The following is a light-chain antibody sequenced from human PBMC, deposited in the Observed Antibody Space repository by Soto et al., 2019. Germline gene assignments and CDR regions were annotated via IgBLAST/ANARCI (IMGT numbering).Light chain of an antibody. V-gene: IGKV3-15*01. CDR3: QHYNSYSEA. CDR2: GAS. J-gene: IGKJ1*01. Sequence: EIVMTQSPATLSVSPGERAPLSCRASQSVRSNLAWYQQKPGQAPRLLIYGASTRATGIPARFSGSGSGTEFTFTISSLQPDDFATYYCQHYNSYSEAFGQGTKVDIK. CDR1: QSVRSN.